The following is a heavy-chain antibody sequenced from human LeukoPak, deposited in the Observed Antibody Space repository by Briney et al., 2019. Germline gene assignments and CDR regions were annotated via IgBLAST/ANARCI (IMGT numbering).Heavy chain of an antibody. V-gene: IGHV4-59*01. CDR3: ARGATVDWYFDL. Sequence: SETLSLTCTVSGGSISSYYWSWIRQPPGKGLEWIGYIYYSGSTNYNPSLKSRVTISVDTSKNQFSLKLSSVTAADTAVYYCARGATVDWYFDLWGRGTLVTVSS. CDR1: GGSISSYY. CDR2: IYYSGST. D-gene: IGHD4-23*01. J-gene: IGHJ2*01.